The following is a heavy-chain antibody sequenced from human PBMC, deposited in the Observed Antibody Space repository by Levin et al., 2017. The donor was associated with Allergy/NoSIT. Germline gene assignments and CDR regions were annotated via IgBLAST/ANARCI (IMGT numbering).Heavy chain of an antibody. Sequence: GGSLRLSCAASGFTLSSYRMNWVRQAPGKGLEWVSSTSNSGSYIYYADSVKGRFTISRDNAKNSLFLQMNSLRAEDTAVYYCAREHDFWSNYYDHWGQGTLVTVSS. D-gene: IGHD3-3*01. V-gene: IGHV3-21*01. CDR1: GFTLSSYR. CDR3: AREHDFWSNYYDH. CDR2: TSNSGSYI. J-gene: IGHJ4*02.